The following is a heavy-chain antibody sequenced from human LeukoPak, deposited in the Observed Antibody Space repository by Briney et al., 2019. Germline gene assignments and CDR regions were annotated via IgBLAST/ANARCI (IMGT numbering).Heavy chain of an antibody. CDR1: GYTSCNFK. CDR3: VRAAKLWGNHRLFYFDS. Sequence: GGSLRLSCAEPGYTSCNFKMKCVRQAPGKGLEWISYISATGDTIYYTDSVKGRFTISRDNADNSLYLQINSLEAEDTAVYYWVRAAKLWGNHRLFYFDSWGQGTLATVSS. V-gene: IGHV3-48*03. J-gene: IGHJ4*02. D-gene: IGHD3-16*02. CDR2: ISATGDTI.